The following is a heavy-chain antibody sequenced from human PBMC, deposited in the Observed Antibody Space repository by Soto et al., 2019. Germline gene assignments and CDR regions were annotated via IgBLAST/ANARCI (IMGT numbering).Heavy chain of an antibody. CDR1: GFSLSRYA. J-gene: IGHJ3*02. CDR2: ISGSGDTR. V-gene: IGHV3-23*01. CDR3: EEDDDRGSYLSDAFDI. Sequence: GGSLRLSCVASGFSLSRYAMSWVRQAPGKGLEWVSIISGSGDTRYYADSVKGRFTISRDNSKNTLYLQMNGLRDEYTAVDYCEEDDDRGSYLSDAFDIWGHGSMVIV. D-gene: IGHD6-19*01.